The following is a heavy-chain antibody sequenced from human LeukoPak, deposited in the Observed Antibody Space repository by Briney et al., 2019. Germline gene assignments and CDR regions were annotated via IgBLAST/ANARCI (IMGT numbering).Heavy chain of an antibody. CDR2: IWYDGSNK. Sequence: GRSLRLSCAASGFTFSSYGKHCVRQAPGKGLEWVAVIWYDGSNKYYADSVKGRFTISRDNSKNTLYLQMNSLRAEDTAVYYCAREYKSRGPATNYYHAFDIWGQGTMVTVSS. V-gene: IGHV3-33*01. CDR1: GFTFSSYG. CDR3: AREYKSRGPATNYYHAFDI. D-gene: IGHD5-24*01. J-gene: IGHJ3*02.